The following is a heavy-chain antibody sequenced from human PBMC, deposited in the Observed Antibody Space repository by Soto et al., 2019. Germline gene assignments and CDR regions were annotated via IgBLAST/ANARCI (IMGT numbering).Heavy chain of an antibody. CDR2: IYYSGST. D-gene: IGHD3-3*01. J-gene: IGHJ4*02. CDR3: ARTRFITIFGVVTGYYFDY. CDR1: GGSISSGDYY. Sequence: SETLSLTCTVSGGSISSGDYYWSWIRQPPGKGLEWIGYIYYSGSTYYNPSLKSRVTISVDTSKNQFSLKLSSVTAADTAVYCCARTRFITIFGVVTGYYFDYWGQGTLVTVSS. V-gene: IGHV4-30-4*01.